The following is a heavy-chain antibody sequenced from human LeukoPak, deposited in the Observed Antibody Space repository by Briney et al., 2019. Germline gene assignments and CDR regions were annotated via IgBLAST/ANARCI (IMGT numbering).Heavy chain of an antibody. Sequence: ASVKVSCKVSGYTLTELSMHWVRQAPGKGLEWMGGFDPEDGETIYAQKFQGRVTMTEDTSTDTAYMELSSLRSEDTAVYYCATDLVRSPDFDYWGQGTLVTVSS. CDR1: GYTLTELS. J-gene: IGHJ4*02. CDR3: ATDLVRSPDFDY. CDR2: FDPEDGET. V-gene: IGHV1-24*01. D-gene: IGHD6-6*01.